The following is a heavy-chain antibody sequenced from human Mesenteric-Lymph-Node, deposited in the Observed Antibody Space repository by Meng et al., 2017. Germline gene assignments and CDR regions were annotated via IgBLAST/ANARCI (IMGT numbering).Heavy chain of an antibody. CDR2: IRSKAYGGTA. D-gene: IGHD2-15*01. V-gene: IGHV3-49*03. CDR1: GFTFGDYA. J-gene: IGHJ4*02. CDR3: TRGAYRYCIGGGCFDY. Sequence: GESLKISCTASGFTFGDYAVSWFRQASGKGLEWVGFIRSKAYGGTADYAAFVKGRFTISRDDSKTVAYLQMNNLKTEDTAVYYCTRGAYRYCIGGGCFDYWGQGTQVTVSS.